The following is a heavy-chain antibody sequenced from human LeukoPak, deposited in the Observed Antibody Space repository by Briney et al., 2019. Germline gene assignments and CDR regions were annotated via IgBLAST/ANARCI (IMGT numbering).Heavy chain of an antibody. CDR1: GFTFSSYS. V-gene: IGHV3-21*01. CDR3: ARDPYCGGDCYPDAFDI. CDR2: ISSSSYI. Sequence: GGSLRLSCAASGFTFSSYSMNWVRQAPGKGLEWVSSISSSSYIYYADSVKGRFTISRDNAKNSLYLQMNSLRAEDTAVYYCARDPYCGGDCYPDAFDIWGQGTMVTVSS. J-gene: IGHJ3*02. D-gene: IGHD2-21*02.